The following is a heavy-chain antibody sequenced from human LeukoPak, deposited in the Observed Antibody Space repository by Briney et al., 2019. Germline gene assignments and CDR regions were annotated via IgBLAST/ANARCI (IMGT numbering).Heavy chain of an antibody. CDR3: ARGAFNSSPYY. V-gene: IGHV3-48*04. CDR2: IGNSGGPI. D-gene: IGHD6-13*01. CDR1: GFTFRNYW. J-gene: IGHJ4*02. Sequence: PGGTLRLSCAASGFTFRNYWMTWVRQAPGKGLEWVSYIGNSGGPIGYADSVKGRFTISRDDARNSLFLQMNSLRAEDTAVYYCARGAFNSSPYYWGQGTLVIASS.